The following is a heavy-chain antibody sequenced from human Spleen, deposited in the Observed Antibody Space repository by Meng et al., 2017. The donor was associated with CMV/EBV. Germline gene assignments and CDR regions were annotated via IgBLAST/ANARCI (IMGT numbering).Heavy chain of an antibody. CDR2: ISSSDSPI. CDR3: ARPFYGFWSDYYHDAFDI. CDR1: GFTFSSYG. V-gene: IGHV3-48*04. J-gene: IGHJ3*02. Sequence: GESLKISCAASGFTFSSYGMNWVRQAPGEGLEWVSYISSSDSPIYYADSVKGRFTISRDNAKNSLYLQMNSLRAEDTAVYYCARPFYGFWSDYYHDAFDIWGQGTMVTVSS. D-gene: IGHD3-3*01.